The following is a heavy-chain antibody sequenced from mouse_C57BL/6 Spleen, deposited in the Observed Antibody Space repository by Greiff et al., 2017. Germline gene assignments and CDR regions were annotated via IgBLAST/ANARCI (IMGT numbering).Heavy chain of an antibody. CDR3: ARSRMTTVVVEGYYFDY. J-gene: IGHJ2*01. V-gene: IGHV1-42*01. D-gene: IGHD1-1*01. Sequence: EVQLQQSGPELVKPGASVKISCKASGYSFTGYYMNWVKQSPEKSLEWIGEINPSTGGTTYNQKFKAKATLTVDKSSSTAYMQLKSLTSEDSAVYYCARSRMTTVVVEGYYFDYWGQGTTLTVSS. CDR2: INPSTGGT. CDR1: GYSFTGYY.